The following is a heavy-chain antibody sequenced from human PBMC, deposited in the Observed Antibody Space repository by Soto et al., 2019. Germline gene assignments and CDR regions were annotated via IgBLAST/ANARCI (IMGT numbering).Heavy chain of an antibody. CDR3: AREDYDWYVMAV. J-gene: IGHJ6*02. Sequence: ASVKVSCKASGYTFTGYYMHWVRQAPGQGLEWMGWINPNSGGTNYAQKFQGRVTMTRDTSISTAYMELSRLRSDDTAVYYCAREDYDWYVMAVWGQGTTVTVSS. D-gene: IGHD3-22*01. CDR2: INPNSGGT. V-gene: IGHV1-2*02. CDR1: GYTFTGYY.